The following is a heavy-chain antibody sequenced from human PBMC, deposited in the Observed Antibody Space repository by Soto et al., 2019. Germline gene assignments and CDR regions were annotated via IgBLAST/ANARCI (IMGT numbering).Heavy chain of an antibody. J-gene: IGHJ6*03. CDR3: ARSYGSFDRDFYYYMDV. D-gene: IGHD2-21*01. Sequence: QVQLQESGPGLVKPSQTLSLRCSVSGDAISSGTYYWTWVRQPPGEGLEWIGNIYYTGTTYYNPSLRSRVIMSLDTSKNQFSLNLNSVTAADTAVYYCARSYGSFDRDFYYYMDVWGKGTTVSVSS. CDR1: GDAISSGTYY. V-gene: IGHV4-31*03. CDR2: IYYTGTT.